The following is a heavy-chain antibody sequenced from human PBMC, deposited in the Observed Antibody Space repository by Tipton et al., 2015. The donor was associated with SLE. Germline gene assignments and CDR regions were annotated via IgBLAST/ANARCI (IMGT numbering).Heavy chain of an antibody. CDR2: INHSGST. D-gene: IGHD2-2*01. CDR3: ARMAVVVPAASTVTTYYYYGMDV. CDR1: GGSFSGYY. Sequence: TLSLTCAVYGGSFSGYYWSWIRQPPGKGLEWIGEINHSGSTNYNPSLKSRVTISVDTSKNQFSLKLSSVTAADTAVYYCARMAVVVPAASTVTTYYYYGMDVWGQGTTVTVSS. V-gene: IGHV4-34*01. J-gene: IGHJ6*02.